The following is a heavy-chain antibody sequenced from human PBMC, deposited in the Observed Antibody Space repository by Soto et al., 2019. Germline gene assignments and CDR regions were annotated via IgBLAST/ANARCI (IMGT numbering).Heavy chain of an antibody. CDR3: ARDAPRIEAAGFEP. Sequence: SETLSLTCTVSGCSISSGGYYWSWILHHPGKGLEWIGYIYYSGSTYYNPSLKSRVTISVDTSKNQFSLKLSSVTAADTAVYYCARDAPRIEAAGFEPWGQATRVTVAS. CDR1: GCSISSGGYY. V-gene: IGHV4-31*03. CDR2: IYYSGST. D-gene: IGHD6-13*01. J-gene: IGHJ5*02.